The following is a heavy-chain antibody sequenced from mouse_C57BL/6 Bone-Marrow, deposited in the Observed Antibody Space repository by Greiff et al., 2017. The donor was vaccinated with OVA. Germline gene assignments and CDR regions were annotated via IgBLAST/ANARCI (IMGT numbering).Heavy chain of an antibody. J-gene: IGHJ2*01. D-gene: IGHD2-1*01. CDR2: IDPSDSYT. CDR1: GYTFTSYW. Sequence: QVHVKQPGAELVRPGTSVKLSCKASGYTFTSYWMHWVKQRPGQGLEWIGVIDPSDSYTNYNQKFKGKATLTVDTSSSTAYMQLSSLTSEDSAVYYCARPRNPYYFDYWGQGTTLTVSS. CDR3: ARPRNPYYFDY. V-gene: IGHV1-59*01.